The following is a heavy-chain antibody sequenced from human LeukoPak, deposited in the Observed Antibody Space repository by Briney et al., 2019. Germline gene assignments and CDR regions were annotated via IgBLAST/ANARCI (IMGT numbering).Heavy chain of an antibody. J-gene: IGHJ1*01. CDR2: IYYSGST. D-gene: IGHD6-13*01. V-gene: IGHV4-59*01. Sequence: SETLSLTCTVSGGSISSYYWSWIRQPPGKGLEWIGYIYYSGSTNYNPSLKSRVTISVDTSKNQFSLKLSSVTAADTAVYYCATPAAGPGAEYSLYWGQGTLVIVSS. CDR3: ATPAAGPGAEYSLY. CDR1: GGSISSYY.